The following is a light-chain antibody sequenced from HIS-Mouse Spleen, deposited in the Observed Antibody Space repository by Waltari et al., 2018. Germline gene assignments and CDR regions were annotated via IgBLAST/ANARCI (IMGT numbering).Light chain of an antibody. CDR3: QQYNSYSWT. CDR1: QRISSR. CDR2: KSS. Sequence: DIQITQSPSTLSASVADRVPSTCRASQRISSRLAWYQQKPGKAPKLLIYKSSSLESGVPSRFSGSGSGTEFTLTISSLQPDDFATYYCQQYNSYSWTFGQGTKVEIK. J-gene: IGKJ1*01. V-gene: IGKV1-5*03.